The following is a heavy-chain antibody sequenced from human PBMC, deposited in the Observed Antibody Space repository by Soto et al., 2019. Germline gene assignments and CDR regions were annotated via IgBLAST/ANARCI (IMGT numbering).Heavy chain of an antibody. Sequence: HPGGSLRLSCAASGFTFSSYAMSWVRQAPGKGLEWVSAISGSGGSTYYADSVKGRFTISRDNSKNTLYLQMNSLRAEDTAVYYCAKVGWDFWSGYPSGMDVWGQGTTVTVSS. CDR3: AKVGWDFWSGYPSGMDV. CDR1: GFTFSSYA. V-gene: IGHV3-23*01. D-gene: IGHD3-3*01. CDR2: ISGSGGST. J-gene: IGHJ6*02.